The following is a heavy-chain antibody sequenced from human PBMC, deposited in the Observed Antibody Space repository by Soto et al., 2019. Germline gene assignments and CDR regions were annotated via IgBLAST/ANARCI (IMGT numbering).Heavy chain of an antibody. CDR2: INPSGGST. J-gene: IGHJ4*02. Sequence: ASVKVSCKASGYTFTSYYMHWVRQAPGQGLEWMGIINPSGGSTSYAQKFQGRVTMTRDTSTSTVYMELSSLRSEDTAVYYCAKNPGYYYDSTGYHFEYWGQGTLVTVSS. CDR1: GYTFTSYY. V-gene: IGHV1-46*01. D-gene: IGHD3-22*01. CDR3: AKNPGYYYDSTGYHFEY.